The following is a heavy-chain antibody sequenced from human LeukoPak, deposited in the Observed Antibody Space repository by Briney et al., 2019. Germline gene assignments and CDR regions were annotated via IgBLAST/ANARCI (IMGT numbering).Heavy chain of an antibody. J-gene: IGHJ4*02. CDR2: ISYDGSDK. Sequence: PGRSLRLSCTVSGFTFSSYAMHWVRQAPGKGLEWLAVISYDGSDKWYSDSVKGRFTISRDNSKNTVYLQMNSLRTEDTTVYYCARSVHIGYHDYWGQGTLVTVSS. CDR1: GFTFSSYA. V-gene: IGHV3-30*04. D-gene: IGHD2-21*01. CDR3: ARSVHIGYHDY.